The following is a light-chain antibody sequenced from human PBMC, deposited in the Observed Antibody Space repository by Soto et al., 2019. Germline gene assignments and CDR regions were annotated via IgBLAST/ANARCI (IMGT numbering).Light chain of an antibody. J-gene: IGLJ2*01. CDR3: QSYDSSLSGHVV. Sequence: QSVLTQPPSVFGAPGQRVTISCTGSSSNIGAGYDVHWYQQLPGTAPKLLIYSNSNRPSGVPDRFSGSKSGTSASLAITGLQAEDEADYYCQSYDSSLSGHVVFGGGTKLTVL. V-gene: IGLV1-40*01. CDR1: SSNIGAGYD. CDR2: SNS.